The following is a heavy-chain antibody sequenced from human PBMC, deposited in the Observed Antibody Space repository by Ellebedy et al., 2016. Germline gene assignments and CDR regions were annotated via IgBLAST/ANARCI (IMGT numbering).Heavy chain of an antibody. CDR2: ISFDGRAE. CDR3: VRGVGGTSLNWFDP. Sequence: GESLKISXAASGFTFSSSTMHWARQDPGWGLEWVAGISFDGRAEHYADSVKGRFTISRDNAKNSLYLQMKSLRADDTAVYYCVRGVGGTSLNWFDPWGQGTPVTVSS. CDR1: GFTFSSST. D-gene: IGHD3-16*01. J-gene: IGHJ5*02. V-gene: IGHV3-30*14.